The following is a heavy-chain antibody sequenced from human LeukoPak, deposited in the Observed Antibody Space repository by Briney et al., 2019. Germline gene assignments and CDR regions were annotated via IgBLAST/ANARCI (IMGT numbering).Heavy chain of an antibody. D-gene: IGHD2-15*01. CDR1: GFTLSSYV. J-gene: IGHJ5*02. CDR2: IGGSGDPT. V-gene: IGHV3-23*01. CDR3: ARDATRFPNWFDR. Sequence: PGGSLRLSCAASGFTLSSYVMSWVRQAPGKGLEWVSAIGGSGDPTYYADSVKGRFTISRDSSRNTMFLQMSGLRVEDTALYYCARDATRFPNWFDRWGQGTLVTVSP.